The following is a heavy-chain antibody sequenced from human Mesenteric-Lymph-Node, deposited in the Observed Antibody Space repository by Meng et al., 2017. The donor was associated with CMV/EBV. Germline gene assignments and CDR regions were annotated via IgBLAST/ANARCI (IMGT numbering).Heavy chain of an antibody. V-gene: IGHV4-59*01. Sequence: SETLSLTCTVSGGSISGYYWSWIRQPPGKGLEWIGYIYDSGSTNYNPSLKSRVTISVDTSKNQFSLKVTSVTAADTAVYYCARDPSARVTTGTNWFDPWGQGTLVTVSS. D-gene: IGHD4-17*01. CDR1: GGSISGYY. CDR2: IYDSGST. J-gene: IGHJ5*01. CDR3: ARDPSARVTTGTNWFDP.